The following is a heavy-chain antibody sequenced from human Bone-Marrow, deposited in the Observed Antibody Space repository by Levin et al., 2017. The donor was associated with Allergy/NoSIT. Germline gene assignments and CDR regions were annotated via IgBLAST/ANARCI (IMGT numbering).Heavy chain of an antibody. Sequence: GGSLRLSCAVSGFTVYNNFMSWVRQAPGKGLEWVSFVYSGGKTYYADSVKGRFIISRDSSTNTLYLQMNTLKDEDTAVYYCARDPGEVPWAWGQGTLVTVSS. V-gene: IGHV3-53*01. D-gene: IGHD1-26*01. J-gene: IGHJ5*02. CDR2: VYSGGKT. CDR3: ARDPGEVPWA. CDR1: GFTVYNNF.